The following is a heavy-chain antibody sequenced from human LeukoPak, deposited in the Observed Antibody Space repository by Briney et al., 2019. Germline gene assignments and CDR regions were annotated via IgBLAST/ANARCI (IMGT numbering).Heavy chain of an antibody. D-gene: IGHD5-12*01. CDR2: IYYSGST. Sequence: SETLSLTCTVSGGSISSYYWSWIRQPPGKGLEWIGYIYYSGSTNYNPSLKSRVTISVDTSKNQFSLKLSSVTAADTAEYYCARQGGYVSWFDPWGQGTLVTVSS. V-gene: IGHV4-59*08. J-gene: IGHJ5*02. CDR3: ARQGGYVSWFDP. CDR1: GGSISSYY.